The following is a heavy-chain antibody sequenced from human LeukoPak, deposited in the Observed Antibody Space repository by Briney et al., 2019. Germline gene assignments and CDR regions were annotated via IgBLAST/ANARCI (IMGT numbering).Heavy chain of an antibody. CDR3: ARGSGESGGYYYVY. J-gene: IGHJ4*02. CDR2: IIPIFGTA. CDR1: GGSFSRYA. D-gene: IGHD3-22*01. Sequence: SVKVSCKACGGSFSRYAISWVRQAPGQGLEWMGGIIPIFGTANYAQKFQGRVTITADESTRTVYMELRTLRSEDTAIYYCARGSGESGGYYYVYWGRGTPVTVSS. V-gene: IGHV1-69*13.